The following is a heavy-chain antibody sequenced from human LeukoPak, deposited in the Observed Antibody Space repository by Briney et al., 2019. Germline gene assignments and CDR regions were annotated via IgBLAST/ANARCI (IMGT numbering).Heavy chain of an antibody. CDR3: ASHGVQSGDAGYFDY. CDR2: MLYSGSA. CDR1: LGSLSSSNHY. V-gene: IGHV4-39*01. J-gene: IGHJ4*02. D-gene: IGHD7-27*01. Sequence: PLEALSHTRTVSLGSLSSSNHYWGWARHPPGEGLGWSGGMLYSGSAYCLPSFRSRVTISLATSSNHFTLKLSSVTAADTAVYYCASHGVQSGDAGYFDYWGQGTLVTVSS.